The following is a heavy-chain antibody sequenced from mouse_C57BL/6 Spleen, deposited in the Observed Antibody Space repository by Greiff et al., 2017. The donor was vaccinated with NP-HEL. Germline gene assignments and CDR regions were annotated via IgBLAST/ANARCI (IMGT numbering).Heavy chain of an antibody. V-gene: IGHV1-74*01. D-gene: IGHD1-1*01. CDR1: GYTFTSYW. CDR3: AIVNSDYGSSYWYFDV. J-gene: IGHJ1*03. Sequence: QVQLQQPGAELVKPGASVKVSCKASGYTFTSYWMHWVKQRPGQGLEWIGRIHPSDSDTNYNQKFKGKATLTVDKSSSTAYMQLSSLTSEDSAVYYSAIVNSDYGSSYWYFDVWGTGTTVTVSS. CDR2: IHPSDSDT.